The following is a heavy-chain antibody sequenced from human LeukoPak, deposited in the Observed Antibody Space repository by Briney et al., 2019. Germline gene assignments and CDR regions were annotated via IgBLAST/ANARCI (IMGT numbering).Heavy chain of an antibody. V-gene: IGHV4-4*07. CDR1: GDSINSYY. CDR2: IYTSGNT. CDR3: ARDRFNNYFDY. Sequence: SETLSLXCTVSGDSINSYYWRWIRQPAGKGLEWVGHIYTSGNTSYNPSLQGRVTMSVDTSKNQFSLRLSSVTAADTAVYYCARDRFNNYFDYWGQGTLVTVSS. J-gene: IGHJ4*02.